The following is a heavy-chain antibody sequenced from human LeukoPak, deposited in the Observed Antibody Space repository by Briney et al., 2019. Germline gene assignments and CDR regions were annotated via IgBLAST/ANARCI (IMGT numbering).Heavy chain of an antibody. CDR1: GFTFSSYA. D-gene: IGHD5-12*01. J-gene: IGHJ4*02. Sequence: GGSLRLSCAASGFTFSSYAMSWVRQAPGKGLEWVSAISGSGSSTFYADSVKGRLTISRDNSKNTLYLQMNSLRAEDTAVYYCAKVASGATAPPDHWGQGTLVTVSS. V-gene: IGHV3-23*01. CDR3: AKVASGATAPPDH. CDR2: ISGSGSST.